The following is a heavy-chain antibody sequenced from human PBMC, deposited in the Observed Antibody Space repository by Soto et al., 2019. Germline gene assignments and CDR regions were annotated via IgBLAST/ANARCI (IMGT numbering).Heavy chain of an antibody. CDR2: ISAYNGNT. V-gene: IGHV1-18*01. CDR1: AYPFTSYG. D-gene: IGHD6-6*01. Sequence: SVKVSCKASAYPFTSYGISWVRQAPGQGLEWMGWISAYNGNTNYAQKLQGRVTMTTDTSTSKAYMELRSLRSDDAAVYYCARVSGELVGIDYWGQGTLVTVSS. CDR3: ARVSGELVGIDY. J-gene: IGHJ4*02.